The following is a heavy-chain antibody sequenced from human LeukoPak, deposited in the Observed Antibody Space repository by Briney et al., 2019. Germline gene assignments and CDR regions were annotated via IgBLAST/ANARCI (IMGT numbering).Heavy chain of an antibody. CDR2: INPNSGGT. Sequence: ASVKVSCTASGYTFTGYYMHWVRQAPGQGLEWMGWINPNSGGTNYAQKFQGRVTMTRDTSISTAYMELSRLRSDDTAVYYCARDRRAVAGISYYFDYWGQGTLVTVSS. J-gene: IGHJ4*02. CDR3: ARDRRAVAGISYYFDY. V-gene: IGHV1-2*02. CDR1: GYTFTGYY. D-gene: IGHD6-19*01.